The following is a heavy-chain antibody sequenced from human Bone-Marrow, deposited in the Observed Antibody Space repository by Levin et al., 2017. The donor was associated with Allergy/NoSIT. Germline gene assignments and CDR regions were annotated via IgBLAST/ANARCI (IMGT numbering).Heavy chain of an antibody. D-gene: IGHD5-12*01. CDR1: GFTFDDYA. CDR2: ITWNSAKI. J-gene: IGHJ4*02. CDR3: AKDIASGYFLAVDY. V-gene: IGHV3-9*01. Sequence: SLKISCAASGFTFDDYAMHWVRQIPGKGLEWVSGITWNSAKIAYGDSFKGRFTISRDNAKNSLDLQMNSLRPEDTALYYCAKDIASGYFLAVDYWGQGALVTVSS.